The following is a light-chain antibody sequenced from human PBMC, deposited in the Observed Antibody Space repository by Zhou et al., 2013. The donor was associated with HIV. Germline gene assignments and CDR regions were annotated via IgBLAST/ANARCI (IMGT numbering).Light chain of an antibody. J-gene: IGKJ4*01. Sequence: DIQMTPSPSCLSASVGASVTITCRASQAMSNYLACFQQNLGRPPKILISPASTLQSGVPSRFSGSWSGTDFTLTISSLQPEDFATYYCQQSHSFPLSFGGGTKVEIK. CDR3: QQSHSFPLS. CDR1: QAMSNY. CDR2: PAS. V-gene: IGKV1-27*01.